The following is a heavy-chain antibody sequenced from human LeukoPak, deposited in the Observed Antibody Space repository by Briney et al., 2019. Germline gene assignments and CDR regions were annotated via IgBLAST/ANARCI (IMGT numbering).Heavy chain of an antibody. V-gene: IGHV3-23*01. CDR2: ISATSSGT. J-gene: IGHJ4*02. Sequence: GGSLRLSCAASGFSFGSYAMTWVRRAPGKGLEWVSTISATSSGTFYADSVKGRFSISRDNSKNTMFLQINSLSAEDTALYYCAKSILSAYGYYFDSWGQGTLLSVSS. CDR1: GFSFGSYA. CDR3: AKSILSAYGYYFDS. D-gene: IGHD5-18*01.